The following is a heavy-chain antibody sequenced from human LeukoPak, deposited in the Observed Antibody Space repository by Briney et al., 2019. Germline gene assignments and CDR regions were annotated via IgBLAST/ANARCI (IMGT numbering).Heavy chain of an antibody. CDR2: VHNDGDTK. J-gene: IGHJ4*02. V-gene: IGHV3-30*02. D-gene: IGHD3-9*01. CDR1: GFTFSSYY. CDR3: ATGTGYYYDR. Sequence: GGSLRLSCAASGFTFSSYYMHWVRQAPGKCLEWVAVVHNDGDTKYFGDSVKDRFTISRDNSKNTLYLQMNSLRAEDTAVYYCATGTGYYYDRWGQGTLVTVAS.